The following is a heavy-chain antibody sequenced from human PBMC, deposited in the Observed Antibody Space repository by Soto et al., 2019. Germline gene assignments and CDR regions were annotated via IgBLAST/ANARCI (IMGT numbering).Heavy chain of an antibody. CDR3: AHDSHGGNTFFDI. CDR2: IYFNGKA. CDR1: GGSVSSGNVY. Sequence: VQLQESGPGLVRPSETLALTCTVSGGSVSSGNVYWSWIRQSPGKGLEWIGHIYFNGKAYYSPSLKSRLAISLDTSNNHFSLKPSSVSAADTAVYYCAHDSHGGNTFFDIWGQGAPVTVSS. J-gene: IGHJ4*02. V-gene: IGHV4-30-4*01. D-gene: IGHD1-7*01.